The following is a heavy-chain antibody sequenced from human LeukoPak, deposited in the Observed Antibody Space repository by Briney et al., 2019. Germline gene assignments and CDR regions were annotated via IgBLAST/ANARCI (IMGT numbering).Heavy chain of an antibody. D-gene: IGHD1-26*01. Sequence: GGSLRLSCAASGFTFSNYAMSWVRQAPGKGPEWVSAINTNSGSIYYTDFVKGRFTTSRDNSKNTLYLQMNDLRPEDTAVYSCAKQSPYGGRFGVDDDWGRGTLVTVSS. J-gene: IGHJ4*02. CDR1: GFTFSNYA. CDR2: INTNSGSI. CDR3: AKQSPYGGRFGVDDD. V-gene: IGHV3-23*01.